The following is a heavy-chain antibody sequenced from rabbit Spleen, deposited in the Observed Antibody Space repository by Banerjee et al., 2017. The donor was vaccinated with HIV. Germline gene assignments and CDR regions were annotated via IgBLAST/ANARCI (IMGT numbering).Heavy chain of an antibody. D-gene: IGHD4-1*01. CDR2: IDPVFGIT. V-gene: IGHV1S47*01. CDR1: GFDFSTYG. CDR3: VREVAAKFAL. Sequence: QEQLEESGGGLVKPEGSLKLSCKASGFDFSTYGVSWVRQAPGKGLEWIGYIDPVFGITYYANWVNGRFTISSHNAQNTLFLQLNSLTAADTATYFCVREVAAKFALWGPGTLVTVS. J-gene: IGHJ4*01.